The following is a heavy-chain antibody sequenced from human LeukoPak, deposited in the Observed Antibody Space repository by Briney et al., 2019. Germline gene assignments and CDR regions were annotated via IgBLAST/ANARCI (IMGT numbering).Heavy chain of an antibody. CDR2: INHSRST. Sequence: PSETLCLTCAVYGGSFSDYYWSRLRQPPGKGLEWIGEINHSRSTNYNPSLKSRVTISGDTSKNQFSLKLSSVTAADTAVYYCATLRGGRAVAGEYWGQGTLVTASS. V-gene: IGHV4-34*01. CDR3: ATLRGGRAVAGEY. D-gene: IGHD6-19*01. CDR1: GGSFSDYY. J-gene: IGHJ4*02.